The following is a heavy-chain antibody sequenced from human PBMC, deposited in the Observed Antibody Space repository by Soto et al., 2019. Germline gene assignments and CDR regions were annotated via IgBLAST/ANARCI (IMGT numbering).Heavy chain of an antibody. J-gene: IGHJ4*02. CDR1: GGSISSYY. Sequence: SETLSLTCTVSGGSISSYYWSWIRQPPGKGLEWIGYIYYSGSTNYNPSLKSRVTISVDTSKNQFSLKLSSVTAADPAVYYCARRYGGTFDYWGQGTLVTVSS. V-gene: IGHV4-59*08. D-gene: IGHD2-15*01. CDR2: IYYSGST. CDR3: ARRYGGTFDY.